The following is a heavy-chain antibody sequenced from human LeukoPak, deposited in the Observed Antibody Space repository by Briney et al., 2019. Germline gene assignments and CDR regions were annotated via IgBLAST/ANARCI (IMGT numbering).Heavy chain of an antibody. CDR2: ISWNSGTI. CDR1: GFTFDDYA. J-gene: IGHJ6*03. D-gene: IGHD2-21*02. Sequence: GGSLRLSCAASGFTFDDYAMHWVRQVPGKGLEWVSGISWNSGTIGYADSVKGRFTISRDNAKNTLYLQMNSLRAEDTAVYYCARDGDTFDYYYYMDVWGKGTTVTVSS. V-gene: IGHV3-9*01. CDR3: ARDGDTFDYYYYMDV.